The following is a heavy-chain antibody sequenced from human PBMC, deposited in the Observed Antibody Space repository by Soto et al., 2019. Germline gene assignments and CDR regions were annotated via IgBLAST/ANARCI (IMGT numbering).Heavy chain of an antibody. CDR2: IWYDGSNK. V-gene: IGHV3-30*02. J-gene: IGHJ4*02. CDR1: GFTFNTYG. Sequence: GGSLRLSCAASGFTFNTYGFNWVRQAPGKGLEWVAVIWYDGSNKYYADSVKGRFTISRDNYKNTLYLQMNSLRAEDNAVYYCSMLGYCSSTSCYHFDYRGPGDLVTVSS. CDR3: SMLGYCSSTSCYHFDY. D-gene: IGHD2-2*01.